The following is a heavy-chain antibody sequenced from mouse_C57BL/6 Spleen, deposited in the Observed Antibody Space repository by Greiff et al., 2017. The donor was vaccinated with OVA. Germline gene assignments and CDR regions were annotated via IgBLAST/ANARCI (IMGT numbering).Heavy chain of an antibody. CDR3: LLITTVVAFDY. CDR2: IHPNSGST. CDR1: GYTFTSYW. Sequence: QVQLQQPGAELVKPGASVKLSCKASGYTFTSYWMHWVKQRPGQGLEWIGMIHPNSGSTNYNEKFKSKATLNVDKSSSTAYMQLSSLTSEDSAVYYCLLITTVVAFDYWGPGTTLTVSS. D-gene: IGHD1-1*01. V-gene: IGHV1-64*01. J-gene: IGHJ2*01.